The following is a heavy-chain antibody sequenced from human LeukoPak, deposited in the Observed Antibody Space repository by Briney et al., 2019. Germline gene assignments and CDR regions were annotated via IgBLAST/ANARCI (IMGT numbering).Heavy chain of an antibody. V-gene: IGHV4-34*01. CDR1: GGSFSGYY. CDR2: INHSGST. D-gene: IGHD6-13*01. Sequence: SETLSLTCAVYGGSFSGYYWSWIRQPPGKGLEWIGEINHSGSTNYNPSLKSRVTISVDTSKNQFSLKLSSVTAADTAVYYCARVPGRYSNRLAFDYWGQGTLVTVSS. CDR3: ARVPGRYSNRLAFDY. J-gene: IGHJ4*02.